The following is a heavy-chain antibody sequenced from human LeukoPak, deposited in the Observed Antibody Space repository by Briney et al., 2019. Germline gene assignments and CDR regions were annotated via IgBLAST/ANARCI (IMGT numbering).Heavy chain of an antibody. Sequence: PGRSLRLSCAASGFTFSSYGMHWVRQAPGKGLEWVAVISYDGSNKYYADSVKGRFTIPRDNSKNTLYLQMNSLRAEDTAVYYCAKDHSSGWYSEPYFDYWGQGTLVTVSS. D-gene: IGHD6-19*01. CDR3: AKDHSSGWYSEPYFDY. V-gene: IGHV3-30*18. CDR1: GFTFSSYG. CDR2: ISYDGSNK. J-gene: IGHJ4*02.